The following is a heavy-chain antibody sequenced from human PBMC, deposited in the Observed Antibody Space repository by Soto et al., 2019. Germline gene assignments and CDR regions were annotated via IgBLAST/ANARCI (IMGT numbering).Heavy chain of an antibody. CDR3: AKDQGSSWYEIDY. D-gene: IGHD6-13*01. CDR2: ISGSGGST. CDR1: GFTFSDYY. Sequence: PGGSLRLSCGASGFTFSDYYMSWIRQAPGKGLEWVSTISGSGGSTYYADSVKGRFTISRDNSKNTLYLQMNSLRAEDTAVYYCAKDQGSSWYEIDYWGQGTLVTVSS. J-gene: IGHJ4*02. V-gene: IGHV3-23*01.